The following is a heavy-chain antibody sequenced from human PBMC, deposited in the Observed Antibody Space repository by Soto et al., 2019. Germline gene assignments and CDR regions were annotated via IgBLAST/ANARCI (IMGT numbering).Heavy chain of an antibody. CDR3: AREGKYSGYDKDYYYYYYYMGV. CDR1: GGTFSSYT. J-gene: IGHJ6*03. CDR2: IIPILGIA. Sequence: ASVKVSCKASGGTFSSYTISWVRQAPGQGLEWMGRIIPILGIANYAQKFQGRVTITADKSTSTAYMELSSLRSEDTAVYYCAREGKYSGYDKDYYYYYYYMGVWGKGTTVTVSS. D-gene: IGHD5-12*01. V-gene: IGHV1-69*02.